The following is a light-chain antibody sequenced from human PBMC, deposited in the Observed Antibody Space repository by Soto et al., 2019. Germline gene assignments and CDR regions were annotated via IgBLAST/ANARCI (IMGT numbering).Light chain of an antibody. Sequence: EIVLTQSPATLSLSPGERATLSCGASQSVSSSYLAWYQQKPGLAPRLLIYDASSRATGIPDRFSGSGSGTDFTLTISRLEPEDVAVYYCQQYGSSPYNFGQGTKLEIK. CDR3: QQYGSSPYN. V-gene: IGKV3D-20*01. CDR2: DAS. CDR1: QSVSSSY. J-gene: IGKJ2*01.